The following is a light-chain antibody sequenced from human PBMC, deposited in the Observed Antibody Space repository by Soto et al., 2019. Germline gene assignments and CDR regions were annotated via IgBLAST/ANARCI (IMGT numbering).Light chain of an antibody. CDR1: QSVSSN. CDR3: QQYNDWPRT. CDR2: GAS. J-gene: IGKJ3*01. V-gene: IGKV3-15*01. Sequence: EIVMTQSPATLSVSPGERATLSCRASQSVSSNLAWYQQKPGQAPRLLIFGASTRATRIPARFSGSESGTEFTLTISSLQSEDFAVYYCQQYNDWPRTFGPGTKVDIK.